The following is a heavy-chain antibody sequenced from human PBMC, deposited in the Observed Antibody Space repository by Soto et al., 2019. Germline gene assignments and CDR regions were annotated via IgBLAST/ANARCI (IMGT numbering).Heavy chain of an antibody. V-gene: IGHV1-46*03. Sequence: QVQLVQSGAEVKKPGASVKVSCKASGYTFTRYYMEWVRQAPGQGLEWMGTINPSGGSTRYAQKFQGRVTMTRDTYTSTVYMELSSLRSEDTAVYYCARREGDYGDPRYDYWGQGTPVTVSS. CDR3: ARREGDYGDPRYDY. CDR1: GYTFTRYY. J-gene: IGHJ4*02. D-gene: IGHD4-17*01. CDR2: INPSGGST.